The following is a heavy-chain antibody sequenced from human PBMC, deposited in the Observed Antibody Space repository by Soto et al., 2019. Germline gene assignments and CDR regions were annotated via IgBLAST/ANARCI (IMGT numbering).Heavy chain of an antibody. CDR3: ARHLRSYYPYYYYGMDV. Sequence: SETLSLTCTVSGGSISSGTYYWGWIRQPPGKGLEWIGTIYYTGYTYYSPSLKSRVTISVDMSKSQFSLKVSSVTAADTAVYYCARHLRSYYPYYYYGMDVWGQGTTVTVSS. CDR2: IYYTGYT. J-gene: IGHJ6*02. CDR1: GGSISSGTYY. V-gene: IGHV4-39*01. D-gene: IGHD1-26*01.